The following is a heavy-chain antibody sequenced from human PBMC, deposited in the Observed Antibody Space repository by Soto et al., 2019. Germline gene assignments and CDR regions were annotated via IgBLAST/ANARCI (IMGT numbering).Heavy chain of an antibody. CDR2: ISSSSSYI. Sequence: GGSLRLSCAASGFTFSSYSMNWVRQAPGKGLEWVSSISSSSSYIYYADSVKGRFTISRDNAKNSLYLQMNSLRAEDTAVYYCARPHVDTAMPIHYYYYYMDVWGKGTTVTVSS. CDR1: GFTFSSYS. J-gene: IGHJ6*03. CDR3: ARPHVDTAMPIHYYYYYMDV. V-gene: IGHV3-21*01. D-gene: IGHD5-18*01.